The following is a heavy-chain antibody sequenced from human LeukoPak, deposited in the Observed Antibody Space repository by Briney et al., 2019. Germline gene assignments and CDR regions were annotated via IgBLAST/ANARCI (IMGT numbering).Heavy chain of an antibody. CDR1: GYTFTSYG. D-gene: IGHD3-10*01. V-gene: IGHV1-18*01. Sequence: GASVKVSCKASGYTFTSYGISWVRQAPGQGLEWMGWISAYNGNTNYAQKLQGRVTMTTDTSTSTAYMELRSLRSDDTAVYYCARDPGVEYYYGMDVWGQGATVTVSS. CDR3: ARDPGVEYYYGMDV. CDR2: ISAYNGNT. J-gene: IGHJ6*02.